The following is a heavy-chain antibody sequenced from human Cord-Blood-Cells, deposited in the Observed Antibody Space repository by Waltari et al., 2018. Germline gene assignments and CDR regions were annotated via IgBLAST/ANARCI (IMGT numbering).Heavy chain of an antibody. D-gene: IGHD5-12*01. CDR2: VDPEDGET. CDR3: ATDGDIVATSAVDAFDI. CDR1: GYTFPTSY. Sequence: EVPLVQSGAEVKTPGATGKISCKVPGYTFPTSYIHWVQQAPGKGLEWMGLVDPEDGETIYAEKFQGRVTITADTSTDTAYMELSSLRSEDTAVYYCATDGDIVATSAVDAFDIWGQGTMVTVSS. J-gene: IGHJ3*02. V-gene: IGHV1-69-2*01.